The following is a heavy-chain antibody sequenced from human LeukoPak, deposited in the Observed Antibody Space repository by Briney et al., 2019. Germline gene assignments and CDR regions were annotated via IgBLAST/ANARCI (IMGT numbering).Heavy chain of an antibody. Sequence: GGSLRLSCAASGFTFSSYSMNWVRQAPGKGLEWVSSISSSSSYIYYADSVKGRFTISRDNAKNSLYLQLNSLRAEDTAVYYCARVLAGTSHYFDYWGQGTLVSVSS. J-gene: IGHJ4*02. D-gene: IGHD6-19*01. CDR3: ARVLAGTSHYFDY. V-gene: IGHV3-21*01. CDR1: GFTFSSYS. CDR2: ISSSSSYI.